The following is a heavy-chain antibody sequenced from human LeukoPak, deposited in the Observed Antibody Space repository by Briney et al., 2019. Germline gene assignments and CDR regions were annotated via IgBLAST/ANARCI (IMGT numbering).Heavy chain of an antibody. CDR1: GFTVSSNY. CDR3: AKGNWGPYPFDY. D-gene: IGHD7-27*01. Sequence: GGSLRLSCAASGFTVSSNYMSWVRQAPGKGLEWVSAISGSGGSTYYADSVKGRFTISRDNSKNTLYLQMNSLRAEDTAVYYCAKGNWGPYPFDYWGQGTLVTVSS. J-gene: IGHJ4*02. CDR2: ISGSGGST. V-gene: IGHV3-23*01.